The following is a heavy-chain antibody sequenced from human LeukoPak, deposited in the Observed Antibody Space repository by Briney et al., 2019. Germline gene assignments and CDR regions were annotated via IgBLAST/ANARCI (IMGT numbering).Heavy chain of an antibody. CDR1: GFTFNNHW. Sequence: PGGSLRLSCAASGFTFNNHWMSWVRQAPGKGLEWVSAISGSGGSTYYADSVKGRFTISRDNSKNTLYLQMNSLRAEDTAVYYCAKDRVVVVAAPSGNWFDPWGQGTLVTVSS. D-gene: IGHD2-15*01. J-gene: IGHJ5*02. CDR3: AKDRVVVVAAPSGNWFDP. V-gene: IGHV3-23*01. CDR2: ISGSGGST.